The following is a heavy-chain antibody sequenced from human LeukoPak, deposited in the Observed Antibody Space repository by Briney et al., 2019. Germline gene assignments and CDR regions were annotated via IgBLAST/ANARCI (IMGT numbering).Heavy chain of an antibody. CDR3: ASGYCSSTSCYILSLDY. D-gene: IGHD2-2*03. CDR2: IYHSGST. CDR1: GGSISSGGYS. Sequence: SQTLSLTCAVSGGSISSGGYSWSWIRQPPGKGLEWIGYIYHSGSTNYNPSLKSRVTISVDKSKNQFSLKLSSVTAADTAVYYCASGYCSSTSCYILSLDYWGQGTLVTVSS. J-gene: IGHJ4*02. V-gene: IGHV4-30-2*01.